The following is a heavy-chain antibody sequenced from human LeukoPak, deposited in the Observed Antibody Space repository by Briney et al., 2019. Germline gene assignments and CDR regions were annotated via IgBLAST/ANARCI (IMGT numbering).Heavy chain of an antibody. J-gene: IGHJ4*02. Sequence: PGRSLRLSCAASGLTFSSYGMHWVRQAPGKGLEWVAVIWYDGSNKYYADSVKGRFTISRDNSKNTLYLQMNSLRAEDTAVYYCARTPIAARPIGYFDYWGQGTLVTVSS. V-gene: IGHV3-33*01. CDR2: IWYDGSNK. CDR3: ARTPIAARPIGYFDY. CDR1: GLTFSSYG. D-gene: IGHD6-6*01.